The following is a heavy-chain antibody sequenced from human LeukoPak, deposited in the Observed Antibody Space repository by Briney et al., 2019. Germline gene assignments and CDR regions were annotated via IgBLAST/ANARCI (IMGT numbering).Heavy chain of an antibody. V-gene: IGHV4-30-4*01. CDR3: ARDIQRTRYFDL. CDR1: GGSISSGDYY. D-gene: IGHD1-14*01. Sequence: PPQTLSLTCTVSGGSISSGDYYWSWIRQPPGKGLEWIGYIYYSGSTYYNPSLKSRVTISVDTSKNQFSLKLSSVTAADTAVYYCARDIQRTRYFDLWGRGTLVTVSS. J-gene: IGHJ2*01. CDR2: IYYSGST.